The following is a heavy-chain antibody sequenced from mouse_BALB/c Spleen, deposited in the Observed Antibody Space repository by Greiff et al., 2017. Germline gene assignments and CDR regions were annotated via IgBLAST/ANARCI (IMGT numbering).Heavy chain of an antibody. CDR1: GFSLSTSGMG. J-gene: IGHJ1*01. Sequence: QVTLKVSGPGILQPSQTLSLTCSFSGFSLSTSGMGVSWIRQPSGKGLEWLAHIYWDDDKRYNPSLKSRLTISKDTSRNQVFLKITSVDTADTATYYCARRAEYQYFDVWGAGTTVTVSS. CDR2: IYWDDDK. CDR3: ARRAEYQYFDV. V-gene: IGHV8-12*01. D-gene: IGHD5-1*01.